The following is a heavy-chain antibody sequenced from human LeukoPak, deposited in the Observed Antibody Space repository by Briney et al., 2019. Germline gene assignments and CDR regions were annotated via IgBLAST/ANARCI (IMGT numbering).Heavy chain of an antibody. D-gene: IGHD3-9*01. CDR2: IYPSRST. Sequence: PSETLSLTCTVSGDSISNYYWSWIRQPAGKRLEWIGRIYPSRSTNYHPSLRSRFTMSADTSKNQLSLKVTSLTAADTAIYYCARIRKDLLTYGDGFDLWGQGTMVTVSS. CDR3: ARIRKDLLTYGDGFDL. CDR1: GDSISNYY. J-gene: IGHJ3*01. V-gene: IGHV4-4*07.